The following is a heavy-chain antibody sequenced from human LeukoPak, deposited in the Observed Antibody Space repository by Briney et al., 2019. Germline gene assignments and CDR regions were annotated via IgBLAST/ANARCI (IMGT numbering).Heavy chain of an antibody. D-gene: IGHD3-16*02. J-gene: IGHJ4*02. CDR3: ARAPSYDYVWGSYRYFDY. CDR1: GFTFSNAW. V-gene: IGHV3-7*01. Sequence: GSLRLSCAASGFTFSNAWMSWVRQAPGKGLEWVANIKQDGSEKYYVDSVKGRFTISRDNAKNSLYLQMNSLRAEDTAVYYCARAPSYDYVWGSYRYFDYWGQGTLVTVSS. CDR2: IKQDGSEK.